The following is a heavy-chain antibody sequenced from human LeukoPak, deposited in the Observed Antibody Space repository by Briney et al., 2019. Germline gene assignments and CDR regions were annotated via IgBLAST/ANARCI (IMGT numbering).Heavy chain of an antibody. D-gene: IGHD2-15*01. V-gene: IGHV3-53*01. CDR1: GFTVSGNF. Sequence: PGGSLRLSCAASGFTVSGNFMSWVRQAPGKGLECVSVITDNDNTYYADSVKGRFTISRDFSKNTLFLQMNSLRADDTAIYYCARGGGSHWGQGTLVTVSS. J-gene: IGHJ1*01. CDR2: ITDNDNT. CDR3: ARGGGSH.